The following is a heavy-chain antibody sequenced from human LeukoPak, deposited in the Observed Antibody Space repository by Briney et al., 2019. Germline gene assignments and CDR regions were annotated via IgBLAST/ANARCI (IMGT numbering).Heavy chain of an antibody. CDR2: ISGSGGST. J-gene: IGHJ6*04. CDR3: AELGITMIGGV. V-gene: IGHV3-23*01. D-gene: IGHD3-10*02. Sequence: GGTLRLSCAASGFTFSNYGMSWVRQAPGKGLEWVSAISGSGGSTYYADSVKGRFTISRDNAKNSLYLQMNSLRAEDTAVYYCAELGITMIGGVWGKGTTVTISS. CDR1: GFTFSNYG.